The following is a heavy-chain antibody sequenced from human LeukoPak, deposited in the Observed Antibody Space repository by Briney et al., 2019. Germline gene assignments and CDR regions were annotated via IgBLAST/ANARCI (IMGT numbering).Heavy chain of an antibody. D-gene: IGHD6-19*01. Sequence: ASVKVSCKASGYTFTGYYMHWVRQAPGQGLEWMGWINPNSGGTNYAQKFQGRVTMTRDTSISTAYMELSRLRSDDTAVYYCARGYPDSGWYAPHDYWGQGTLVTVSS. CDR3: ARGYPDSGWYAPHDY. J-gene: IGHJ4*02. CDR1: GYTFTGYY. CDR2: INPNSGGT. V-gene: IGHV1-2*02.